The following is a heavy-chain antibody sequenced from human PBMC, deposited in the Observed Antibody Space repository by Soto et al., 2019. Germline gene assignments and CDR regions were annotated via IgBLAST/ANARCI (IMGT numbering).Heavy chain of an antibody. CDR1: GGSISSSSYY. D-gene: IGHD5-12*01. V-gene: IGHV4-39*01. CDR3: ARRRLPRLDAIDY. J-gene: IGHJ4*02. Sequence: QLQLQESGPGLVKPSETLSLTCTVSGGSISSSSYYWGWIRQPPGKGLEWIGSIYYSGSTYYNPSLKSRVTISVDTSKNQFSLKLSSVTAADTAVYYCARRRLPRLDAIDYWGQGTLVTVSS. CDR2: IYYSGST.